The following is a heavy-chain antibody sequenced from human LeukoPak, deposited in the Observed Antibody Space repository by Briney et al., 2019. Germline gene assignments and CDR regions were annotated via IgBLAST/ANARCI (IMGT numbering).Heavy chain of an antibody. J-gene: IGHJ4*02. D-gene: IGHD3-10*01. CDR2: IKQDGSEK. Sequence: GGSLRLSCTASGFTFSSYWMTWVRQAPGKGLEWVANIKQDGSEKYYVDSVKGRFTISRDNAKNSLYLQMNSLRAEDTAVYYCASSPMVRGVINLWGWGQGTLVTVSS. V-gene: IGHV3-7*01. CDR3: ASSPMVRGVINLWG. CDR1: GFTFSSYW.